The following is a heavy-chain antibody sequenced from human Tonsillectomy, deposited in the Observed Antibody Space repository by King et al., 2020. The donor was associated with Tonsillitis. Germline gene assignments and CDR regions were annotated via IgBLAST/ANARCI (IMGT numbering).Heavy chain of an antibody. CDR2: INPNSGGT. CDR3: ARKYSSGHGVDV. J-gene: IGHJ6*02. Sequence: VQLVQSGAEVKKPGASVKVSCKASGYTFTGYYMHWVRQAPGQGLEWMGWINPNSGGTNYAQKFKGRVTMTRDTSISAAYMELSRLGSNDTAVYYCARKYSSGHGVDVWGQGTTVTVSS. V-gene: IGHV1-2*02. CDR1: GYTFTGYY. D-gene: IGHD6-19*01.